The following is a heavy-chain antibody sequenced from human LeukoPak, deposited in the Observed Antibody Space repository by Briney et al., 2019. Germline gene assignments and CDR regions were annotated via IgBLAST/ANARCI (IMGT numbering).Heavy chain of an antibody. CDR1: GGTFSSYA. J-gene: IGHJ3*02. V-gene: IGHV1-2*02. CDR3: ARGTASRDVFDI. CDR2: INPNSGGT. Sequence: ASVKVSCKASGGTFSSYAISWVRQAPGQRPEWMGWINPNSGGTNYAQKFQGRVTMIRDTSISTAYMELSRLRSDDTAVYYCARGTASRDVFDIRGQGTMVTVSS. D-gene: IGHD5-24*01.